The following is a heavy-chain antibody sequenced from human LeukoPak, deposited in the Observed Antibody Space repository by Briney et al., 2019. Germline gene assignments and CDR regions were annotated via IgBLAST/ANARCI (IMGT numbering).Heavy chain of an antibody. CDR1: GLTVSNNY. CDR3: ARDPGAAAGNLWS. J-gene: IGHJ4*02. V-gene: IGHV3-66*01. D-gene: IGHD6-25*01. CDR2: ISSSGGT. Sequence: PGGTLRLSCAVSGLTVSNNYMTSVRQAPGKGLEWVSLISSSGGTYYTPSVKGRFTISRDSSKNTLYLQMNSLRAEDTALYYCARDPGAAAGNLWSWGQGTLVTVSS.